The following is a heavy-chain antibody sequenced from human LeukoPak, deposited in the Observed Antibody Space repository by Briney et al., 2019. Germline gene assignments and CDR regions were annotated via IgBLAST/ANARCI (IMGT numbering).Heavy chain of an antibody. CDR2: FDPEDGET. Sequence: ASVKVSCKVSGYTLTELSMHWGRQAPGKRLEWMGGFDPEDGETIYAQKFQGRVTMTEDTSTDTAYMELSSLRSEDTAVYYCATELATMSGFDTGGQGTLVTVSS. CDR1: GYTLTELS. V-gene: IGHV1-24*01. CDR3: ATELATMSGFDT. D-gene: IGHD3-10*02. J-gene: IGHJ5*02.